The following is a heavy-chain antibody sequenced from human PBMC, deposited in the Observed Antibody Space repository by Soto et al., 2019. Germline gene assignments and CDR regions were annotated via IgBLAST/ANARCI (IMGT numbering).Heavy chain of an antibody. Sequence: TGVSLRLSCAASGFTFSSYGMHWVRQAPGKGLEWVAVISYDGSNKYYADSVKGRFTISRDNSKNTLYLQMNSLRAEDTAVYYCAKTRWSWGGDYYYGMAVWGQGTTVTVSA. D-gene: IGHD2-21*01. CDR2: ISYDGSNK. CDR1: GFTFSSYG. CDR3: AKTRWSWGGDYYYGMAV. V-gene: IGHV3-30*18. J-gene: IGHJ6*01.